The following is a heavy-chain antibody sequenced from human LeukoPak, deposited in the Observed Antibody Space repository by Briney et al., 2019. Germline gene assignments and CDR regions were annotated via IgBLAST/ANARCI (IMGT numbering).Heavy chain of an antibody. D-gene: IGHD6-13*01. CDR3: ASSHLYSSSWYLSGRFDF. J-gene: IGHJ4*02. V-gene: IGHV4-59*01. CDR2: IYYSGIT. CDR1: GGSISNYY. Sequence: SETLSLTCTVSGGSISNYYWTWIRQPPGKGLGWIGYIYYSGITNYNPSLKSRVTISIDTSKNHFSLQLSSVTAADTAVYYCASSHLYSSSWYLSGRFDFWGQGTLVTVSS.